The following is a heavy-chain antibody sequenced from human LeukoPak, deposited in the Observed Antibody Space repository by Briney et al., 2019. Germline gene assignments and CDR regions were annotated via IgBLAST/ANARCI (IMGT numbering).Heavy chain of an antibody. Sequence: ASVKVSCKASGYTFTSYGISWVRQAPGQGLEWMGWISAYNGNTNYAQKLQGRVTMTTDTSTSTAYMELRSLRSDDTAVYYCARTQYYYDSSGYSPWGQGTLVTVSS. J-gene: IGHJ5*02. CDR1: GYTFTSYG. CDR3: ARTQYYYDSSGYSP. D-gene: IGHD3-22*01. CDR2: ISAYNGNT. V-gene: IGHV1-18*01.